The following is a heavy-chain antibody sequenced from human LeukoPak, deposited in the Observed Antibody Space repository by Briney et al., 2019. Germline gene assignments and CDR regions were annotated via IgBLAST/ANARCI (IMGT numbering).Heavy chain of an antibody. J-gene: IGHJ4*02. CDR1: GFTFSTYW. CDR3: ARDSSHYLGSSDY. D-gene: IGHD6-6*01. Sequence: GGSLRLSCAASGFTFSTYWMDWVRQAPGKGLEWVSVISETGDVTHYADSMKGRFTISRDNIKNTLNLQMNSLRAEDTAIYYCARDSSHYLGSSDYWGQGTLVTVSS. V-gene: IGHV3-23*01. CDR2: ISETGDVT.